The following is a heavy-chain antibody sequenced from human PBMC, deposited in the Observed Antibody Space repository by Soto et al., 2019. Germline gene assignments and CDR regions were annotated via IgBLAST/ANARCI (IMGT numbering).Heavy chain of an antibody. J-gene: IGHJ4*02. CDR3: ARAVNDYGDHLLFFDC. V-gene: IGHV4-61*01. CDR1: GGSVSSGSYY. D-gene: IGHD4-17*01. CDR2: IYYRGST. Sequence: QVQLQESGPGLVKPSETLSLTCTVSGGSVSSGSYYWSWIRQPPGKGLEWIGYIYYRGSTNYNPSLKSRVTMAVDTSRDQFSLQLSSVTAAETAVYYCARAVNDYGDHLLFFDCWGKGTLVTVSS.